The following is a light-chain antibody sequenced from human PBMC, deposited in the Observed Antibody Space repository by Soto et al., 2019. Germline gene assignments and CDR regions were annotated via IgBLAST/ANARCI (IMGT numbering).Light chain of an antibody. CDR1: QSLLHSNGYNY. J-gene: IGKJ4*01. CDR3: LQALQTLLT. V-gene: IGKV2-28*01. Sequence: DIVMTQSPLSLPVTPGEPASISCRSSQSLLHSNGYNYLDWYLQKPGQSPQLLIYLGSNRASGVPYRFSGSGSGTDCTLKISRVEAEDVGVYYCLQALQTLLTFGGGTKVEIK. CDR2: LGS.